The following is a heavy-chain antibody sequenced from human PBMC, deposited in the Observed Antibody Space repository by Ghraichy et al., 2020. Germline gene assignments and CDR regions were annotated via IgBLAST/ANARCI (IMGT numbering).Heavy chain of an antibody. J-gene: IGHJ6*02. V-gene: IGHV4-61*01. Sequence: SETLSLTCTVSGGSVSSGYPSWSWIRQSPGKGLEWIGNILYSGTTNYNPSLKSRVTISTDTSKNQFSLRLSSVTAADTAVYYCARDGVLVEMAAVDYYGMDVWGQGTTVSVSS. CDR2: ILYSGTT. D-gene: IGHD5-24*01. CDR3: ARDGVLVEMAAVDYYGMDV. CDR1: GGSVSSGYPS.